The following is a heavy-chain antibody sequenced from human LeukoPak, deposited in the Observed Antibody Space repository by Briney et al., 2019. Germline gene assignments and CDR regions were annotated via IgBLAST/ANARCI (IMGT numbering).Heavy chain of an antibody. CDR1: GFTFSDYN. J-gene: IGHJ4*02. CDR3: ARDVYYGSGSPRLDY. V-gene: IGHV3-48*01. Sequence: GGSLRLSCATSGFTFSDYNMNWVRQVPGKGLESVSYMSRSGNIIYYADSVKGRFTISRDNAKNSLYLKMKSLRVEDTGVYYCARDVYYGSGSPRLDYWGQGTLVTVSS. D-gene: IGHD3-10*01. CDR2: MSRSGNII.